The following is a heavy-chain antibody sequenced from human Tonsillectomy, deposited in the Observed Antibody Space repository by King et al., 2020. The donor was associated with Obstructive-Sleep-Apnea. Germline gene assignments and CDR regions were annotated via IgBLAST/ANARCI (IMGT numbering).Heavy chain of an antibody. D-gene: IGHD6-13*01. CDR2: IGGSGGST. CDR1: GFTFSSYA. V-gene: IGHV3-23*04. Sequence: VQLVESGGGLVQPGGSLRLSCAASGFTFSSYAISWVRQAPGKGLEWVSAIGGSGGSTYYSDSVKGRVTISRANSKNTLYLQMNSLRAEDTAVYYCAKPLGSSWYAEYWGQGTLVTVSS. J-gene: IGHJ4*02. CDR3: AKPLGSSWYAEY.